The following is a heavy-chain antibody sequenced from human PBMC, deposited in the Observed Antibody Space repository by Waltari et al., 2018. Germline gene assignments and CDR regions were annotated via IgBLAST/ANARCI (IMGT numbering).Heavy chain of an antibody. CDR1: GGTFSSYA. D-gene: IGHD6-13*01. Sequence: KVSCKASGGTFSSYAISWVRQAPGQGLEWMGGIIPIFGTANYAQKFQGRVTITTDESTSTAYMELSSLRSEDTAVYYCARDGVAAAPRLIFDIWGQGTMVTVSS. V-gene: IGHV1-69*05. CDR3: ARDGVAAAPRLIFDI. J-gene: IGHJ3*02. CDR2: IIPIFGTA.